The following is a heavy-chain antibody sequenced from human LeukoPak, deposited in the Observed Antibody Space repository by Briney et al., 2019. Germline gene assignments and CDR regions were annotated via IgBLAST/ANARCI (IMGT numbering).Heavy chain of an antibody. D-gene: IGHD3-3*01. J-gene: IGHJ6*03. CDR1: GGSFSGYY. CDR2: INHSGST. V-gene: IGHV4-34*01. Sequence: PSETLSLTCAVYGGSFSGYYWSWIRQPPGKGLEWIGEINHSGSTNYNPSLKSRVTISVDTSKNQFSLKLSSVTAADTAVYYCARGVNDFWSGYNYYYYMDVWGKGTTVTVSS. CDR3: ARGVNDFWSGYNYYYYMDV.